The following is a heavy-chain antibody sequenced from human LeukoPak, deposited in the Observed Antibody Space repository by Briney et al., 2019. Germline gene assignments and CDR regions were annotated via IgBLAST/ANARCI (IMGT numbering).Heavy chain of an antibody. CDR1: GFTFSSYA. CDR3: ARDLFTWGYSYGYYFDY. CDR2: ISYDGSNK. J-gene: IGHJ4*02. Sequence: GGSLRLSCAASGFTFSSYAMHWVRQAPDKGLEWVAVISYDGSNKYYADSVKGRFTISRDNSKNTLYLQMNSLRAEDTAVYYCARDLFTWGYSYGYYFDYGGQGTLVTVSS. D-gene: IGHD5-18*01. V-gene: IGHV3-30*04.